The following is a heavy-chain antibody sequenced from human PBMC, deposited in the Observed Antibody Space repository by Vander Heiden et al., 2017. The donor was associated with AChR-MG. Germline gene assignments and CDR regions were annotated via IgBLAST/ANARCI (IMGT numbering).Heavy chain of an antibody. D-gene: IGHD3-22*01. V-gene: IGHV5-10-1*03. Sequence: EVQLVQSGAEVKQPGESLRISCQGSGYSFTSYWISWVRQMPGKGLEWMGRIDPSDSYTNYSPSFQGHVTISADKSISTAYLQWSSLKASDTAMYYCARHYGYYDSSGYFAYWGQGTLVTVSS. J-gene: IGHJ4*02. CDR3: ARHYGYYDSSGYFAY. CDR2: IDPSDSYT. CDR1: GYSFTSYW.